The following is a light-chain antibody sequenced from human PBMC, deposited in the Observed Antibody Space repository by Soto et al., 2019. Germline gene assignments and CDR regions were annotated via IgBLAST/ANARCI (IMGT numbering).Light chain of an antibody. J-gene: IGKJ1*01. CDR3: KHYNSYSEA. CDR2: KAS. V-gene: IGKV1-5*03. Sequence: DIHMTQSPSTLSGSVGDRVTITCRASQTISSSLAWYQQKPGKAPKLLIYKASTLKSGVPSRFRGSGSGKECTLTISSLLPDDFETYYCKHYNSYSEAFGQGSKVDIK. CDR1: QTISSS.